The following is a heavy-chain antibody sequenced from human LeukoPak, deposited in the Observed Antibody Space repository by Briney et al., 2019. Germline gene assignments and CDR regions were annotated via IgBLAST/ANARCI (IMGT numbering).Heavy chain of an antibody. Sequence: GGSLRLSCATSGSTFSSYAMNWDRQAPGKGLEWVSVVSGRGTTTYYADSVKGRFTISRDNSKNTLYLQMNSLRSEDTAVYYCAKGRIAAASTNWFDPWSQGTLVTVSS. CDR1: GSTFSSYA. D-gene: IGHD6-13*01. CDR2: VSGRGTTT. CDR3: AKGRIAAASTNWFDP. J-gene: IGHJ5*02. V-gene: IGHV3-23*01.